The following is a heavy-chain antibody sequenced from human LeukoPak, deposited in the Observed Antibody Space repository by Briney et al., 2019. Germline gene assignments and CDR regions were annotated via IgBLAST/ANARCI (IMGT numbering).Heavy chain of an antibody. CDR1: GGSISSYY. Sequence: PSETLSLTCTVSGGSISSYYWSWIRQPPGKGLEWIGYIHYIGSTNYNPSLKSRVTISVDTPKNQFSLKLNSVTAADTAVYYCASHYGSGTFYSPFEYWGQGTLVTVSS. V-gene: IGHV4-59*01. CDR2: IHYIGST. CDR3: ASHYGSGTFYSPFEY. D-gene: IGHD3-10*01. J-gene: IGHJ4*02.